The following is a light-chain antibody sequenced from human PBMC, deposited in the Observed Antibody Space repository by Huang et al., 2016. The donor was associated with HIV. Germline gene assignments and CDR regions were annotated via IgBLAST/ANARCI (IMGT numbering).Light chain of an antibody. J-gene: IGKJ4*01. CDR1: QDISNY. CDR2: DAS. V-gene: IGKV1-33*01. CDR3: QQLNSLLT. Sequence: DIQMTQSPSSLSASVGDRVTITCQASQDISNYLNWYQQKPGKAPKLLIYDASNLETAGPSRFSGSGSGTDFTLTISSLQPEDFATYYCQQLNSLLTFGGGTKVEIK.